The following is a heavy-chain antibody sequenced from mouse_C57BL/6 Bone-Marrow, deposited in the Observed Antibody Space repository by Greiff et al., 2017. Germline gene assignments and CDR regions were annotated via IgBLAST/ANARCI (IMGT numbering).Heavy chain of an antibody. CDR1: GYTFTSYW. J-gene: IGHJ1*03. Sequence: QVQLQQPGAELVMPGASVKLSCKASGYTFTSYWMHWVKQRPGQGLEWIGEIDPSDSYTNYNQKFKGKATLTVDKSSTTAYMQLSSLTSEDSAVYYCARDGNSFYWYFDVWGTGTTVTVSS. V-gene: IGHV1-69*01. D-gene: IGHD1-1*01. CDR3: ARDGNSFYWYFDV. CDR2: IDPSDSYT.